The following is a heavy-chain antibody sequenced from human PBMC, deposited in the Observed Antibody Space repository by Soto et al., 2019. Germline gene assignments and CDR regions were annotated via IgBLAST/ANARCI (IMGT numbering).Heavy chain of an antibody. Sequence: EVQLLESGGGLVQPGGSLRLSCAASGFTFSSYAMSWVRQAPGKGLEWVSAISGSGGSTYYADSVKGRFTISRDNSKNTLYLQMNSLRAEDTAVYYCANSGLYGDFATRNDYYYYGMDVWGQGTTVTVSS. CDR3: ANSGLYGDFATRNDYYYYGMDV. V-gene: IGHV3-23*01. CDR1: GFTFSSYA. CDR2: ISGSGGST. D-gene: IGHD4-17*01. J-gene: IGHJ6*02.